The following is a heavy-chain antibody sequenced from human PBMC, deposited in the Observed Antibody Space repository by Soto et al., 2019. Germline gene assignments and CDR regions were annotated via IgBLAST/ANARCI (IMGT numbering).Heavy chain of an antibody. D-gene: IGHD2-2*01. CDR1: GGTFNTYT. CDR3: SIGSWSAETFDV. CDR2: IIPMLPVT. Sequence: QVHLIQSGAEVKKPGSSVKVSCKAAGGTFNTYTLFWVRQAPGHGLEWMGRIIPMLPVTNSAQKFQGRLTLTAQKATGTAFMELTSLTSDDTAVYYCSIGSWSAETFDVWGQGTMVTVSS. J-gene: IGHJ3*01. V-gene: IGHV1-69*02.